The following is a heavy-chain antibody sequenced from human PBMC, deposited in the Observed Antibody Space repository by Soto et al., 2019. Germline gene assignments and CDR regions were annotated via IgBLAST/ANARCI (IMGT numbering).Heavy chain of an antibody. Sequence: SETLSLTCTASGGSISSYYWSWIRQPPGKGLEWIGYVHYTGSTNYNSPLKSRVTISVDTSKNQFSLKLSSVTAADTAVYYCARGIYDSSGYYTRVFDYWGPGTLVTVSS. CDR3: ARGIYDSSGYYTRVFDY. J-gene: IGHJ4*02. D-gene: IGHD3-22*01. CDR1: GGSISSYY. CDR2: VHYTGST. V-gene: IGHV4-59*01.